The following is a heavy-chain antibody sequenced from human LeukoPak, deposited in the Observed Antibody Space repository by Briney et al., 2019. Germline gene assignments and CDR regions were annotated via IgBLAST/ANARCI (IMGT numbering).Heavy chain of an antibody. CDR1: GGSISSSNYY. CDR3: ARRGMAVAGAGNYYFDY. J-gene: IGHJ4*02. D-gene: IGHD6-19*01. CDR2: IHYSGST. V-gene: IGHV4-39*01. Sequence: SETLSLTCSVPGGSISSSNYYWGWIRQPPGKGLEWIGSIHYSGSTFYNPSLESRVTISVDTSKNQFSLKLTSVTASDSAVYYCARRGMAVAGAGNYYFDYWGQGALVTVSS.